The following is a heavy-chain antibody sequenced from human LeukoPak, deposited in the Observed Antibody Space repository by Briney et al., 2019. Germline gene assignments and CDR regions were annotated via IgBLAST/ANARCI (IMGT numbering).Heavy chain of an antibody. J-gene: IGHJ4*02. V-gene: IGHV4-61*09. CDR1: GGSISSGSYD. Sequence: SETLSLTCTVSGGSISSGSYDWSWIRQPAGKGLEWIGHIYTSGSTNYNPSLKSRVSISVDRSKNQFSLKLSSVTAADTAVYYCARNRAYCSSTSCYIGGVGYWGQGTLVTVSS. CDR3: ARNRAYCSSTSCYIGGVGY. D-gene: IGHD2-2*02. CDR2: IYTSGST.